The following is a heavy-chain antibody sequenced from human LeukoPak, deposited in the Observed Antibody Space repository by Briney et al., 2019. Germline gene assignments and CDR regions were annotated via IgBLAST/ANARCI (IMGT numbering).Heavy chain of an antibody. J-gene: IGHJ4*02. CDR2: IYTSGST. CDR1: GGSISSYY. Sequence: PSETLSLTCTVSGGSISSYYWSWIRQPAGKGLEWIGRIYTSGSTNYNPSLKSRVTMSVDTSKNQFSLKLSSVTAADTAVYYCARGRHDYSDHNFDYWGQGTLVTVSS. CDR3: ARGRHDYSDHNFDY. V-gene: IGHV4-4*07. D-gene: IGHD4-17*01.